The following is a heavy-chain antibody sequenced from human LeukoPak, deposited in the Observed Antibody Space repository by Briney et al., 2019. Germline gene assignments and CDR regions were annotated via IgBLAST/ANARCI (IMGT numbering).Heavy chain of an antibody. Sequence: GRSLRLSCAASGFTVSSNYMSWVRQAPGKGLEWVSVIYSGGSTYYADSVKGRFTISRDNSKNTLYLQMNSLRAEDTAVYYCARAGSGRLYNWFDPWGQGTLVTVSS. CDR1: GFTVSSNY. J-gene: IGHJ5*02. D-gene: IGHD6-19*01. CDR3: ARAGSGRLYNWFDP. CDR2: IYSGGST. V-gene: IGHV3-66*02.